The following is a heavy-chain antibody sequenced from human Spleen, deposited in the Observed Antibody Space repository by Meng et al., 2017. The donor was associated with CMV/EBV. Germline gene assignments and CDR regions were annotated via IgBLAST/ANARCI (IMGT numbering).Heavy chain of an antibody. CDR2: ISSSGSSI. V-gene: IGHV3-21*01. D-gene: IGHD3-10*01. J-gene: IGHJ6*02. CDR3: ARDRGEYGSGPYYYYGMDV. CDR1: GFAFSTYT. Sequence: GESLKISCAASGFAFSTYTMNWVRQAPGKGLEWVSSISSSGSSIYYADSVKGRFTISRDNAKNSLYLQMNSLRAEDTAVYYCARDRGEYGSGPYYYYGMDVWGQGTTVTVSS.